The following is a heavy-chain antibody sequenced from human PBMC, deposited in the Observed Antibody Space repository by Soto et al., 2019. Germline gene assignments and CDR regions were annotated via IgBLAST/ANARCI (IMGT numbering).Heavy chain of an antibody. Sequence: QVQLVQSGAEVKKPGASVKVSCKASGYTFTNYGITWVRQAPGQGLEWMGWISAYNGHTNYAQKLQGRVTMTTDTSTTTAYMELRRLRSDDTAVYYCASSCYGSGTPYYYGMDVWGQGTTVTVSS. D-gene: IGHD3-10*01. CDR3: ASSCYGSGTPYYYGMDV. V-gene: IGHV1-18*01. CDR2: ISAYNGHT. J-gene: IGHJ6*02. CDR1: GYTFTNYG.